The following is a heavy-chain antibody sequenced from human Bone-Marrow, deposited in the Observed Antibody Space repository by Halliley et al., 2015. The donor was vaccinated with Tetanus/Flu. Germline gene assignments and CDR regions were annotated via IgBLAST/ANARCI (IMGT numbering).Heavy chain of an antibody. D-gene: IGHD4-17*01. CDR2: ISARNGYT. J-gene: IGHJ4*02. Sequence: QVQLVQSGDEVKKPGASVKVSCKASGYTFTRYGINWVRQAPGLGLEWMGWISARNGYTHHEQTLQGRVTMTTDTSTSTAYMELRSLRSDDTAVYYGARDDDDYGDSNLDYWGPGTLVTVSS. CDR1: GYTFTRYG. V-gene: IGHV1-18*01. CDR3: ARDDDDYGDSNLDY.